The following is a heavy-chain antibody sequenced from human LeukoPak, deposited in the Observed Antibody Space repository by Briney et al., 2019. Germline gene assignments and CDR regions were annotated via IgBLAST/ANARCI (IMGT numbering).Heavy chain of an antibody. CDR1: GFTLNDYA. Sequence: PGRSLRLSCAGLGFTLNDYAMHWVRQAPGKGLEWVSGISWNSGNIGYADSVKGRFTISRDNARNFLYLQMNSLRAEDTAVYYCAKPRGIMIMFGGVTPFDHWGQGTLVTVSS. CDR2: ISWNSGNI. J-gene: IGHJ4*02. V-gene: IGHV3-9*01. D-gene: IGHD3-16*01. CDR3: AKPRGIMIMFGGVTPFDH.